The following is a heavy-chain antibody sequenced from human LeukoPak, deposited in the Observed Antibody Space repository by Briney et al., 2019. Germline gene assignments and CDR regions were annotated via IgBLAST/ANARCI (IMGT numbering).Heavy chain of an antibody. CDR1: GFTFSSYS. Sequence: GGSLRLSCAASGFTFSSYSMNWVRQAPGKGLEWVPSISSSSSYIYYADSVKGRFTISRDNAKNSLYLQMNSLRAEDTAVYYCARDSYDSSSSVYYYYGMDVWGQGTTVTVSS. CDR2: ISSSSSYI. CDR3: ARDSYDSSSSVYYYYGMDV. D-gene: IGHD6-6*01. J-gene: IGHJ6*02. V-gene: IGHV3-21*01.